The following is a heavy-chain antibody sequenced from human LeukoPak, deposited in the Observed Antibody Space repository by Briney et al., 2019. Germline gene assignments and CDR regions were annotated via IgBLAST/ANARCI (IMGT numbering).Heavy chain of an antibody. J-gene: IGHJ3*02. Sequence: EASVKVSCKASGYTFTAYYMHWVRQAPGQGLEWLGRIDPKTGGTKYAQKFQGRVTMTRDTSSSTAYMDLSSLRSDDTAVYFCTVLSDGDAFDIWGQGTLVTVSS. CDR3: TVLSDGDAFDI. D-gene: IGHD6-6*01. CDR2: IDPKTGGT. V-gene: IGHV1-2*06. CDR1: GYTFTAYY.